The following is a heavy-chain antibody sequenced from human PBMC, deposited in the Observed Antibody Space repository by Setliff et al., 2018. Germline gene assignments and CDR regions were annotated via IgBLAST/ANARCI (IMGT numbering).Heavy chain of an antibody. V-gene: IGHV4-59*02. D-gene: IGHD2-15*01. CDR2: IYYSGTT. CDR1: GGSVTSYY. CDR3: ARGRGSGGNPLWY. Sequence: TLSLTCTVSGGSVTSYYWSWIRQAAGKGLEWVGYIYYSGTTNYNPSLKSRVTISVDTSKNHFSLRLSSVTAADTAVYYCARGRGSGGNPLWYWGQGTLVTVSS. J-gene: IGHJ4*02.